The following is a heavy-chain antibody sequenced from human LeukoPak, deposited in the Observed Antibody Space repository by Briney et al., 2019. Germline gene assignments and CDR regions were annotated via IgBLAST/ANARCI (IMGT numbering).Heavy chain of an antibody. CDR1: GFTFSTYA. Sequence: GGSLRLSCSASGFTFSTYATHWVRQAPGKGLEYVSAISGNGGSTYYADSVRGRFTISRDNSKKTLYLQMSSLRTEDTAVYYCVTLGLASPSDYWGQGTLVTVSS. CDR3: VTLGLASPSDY. D-gene: IGHD3/OR15-3a*01. V-gene: IGHV3-64D*09. J-gene: IGHJ4*02. CDR2: ISGNGGST.